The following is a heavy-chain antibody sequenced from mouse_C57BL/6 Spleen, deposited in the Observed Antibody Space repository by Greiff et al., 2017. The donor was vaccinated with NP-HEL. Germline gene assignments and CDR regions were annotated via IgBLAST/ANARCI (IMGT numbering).Heavy chain of an antibody. Sequence: QVQLQQSGPEPVKPGASVKISCKASGYSFTSYYIHWVKQRPGQGLEWIGWIYPGSGNTKYNEKFKGKATLTADTSSSTAYMQLSSLTSEDSAVYYCARWVDYSKEGDYAMDYWGQGTSVTVSS. CDR2: IYPGSGNT. V-gene: IGHV1-66*01. J-gene: IGHJ4*01. CDR3: ARWVDYSKEGDYAMDY. CDR1: GYSFTSYY. D-gene: IGHD2-5*01.